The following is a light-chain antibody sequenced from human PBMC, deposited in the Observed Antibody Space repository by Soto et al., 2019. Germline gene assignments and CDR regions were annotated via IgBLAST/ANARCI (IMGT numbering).Light chain of an antibody. CDR2: DAS. V-gene: IGKV3-11*01. CDR1: QSVSNNY. CDR3: HQRQSWPRT. J-gene: IGKJ1*01. Sequence: EIVLKQSPGTLSLSPGERATLSCRASQSVSNNYLAWYQQKPGQAPRLLIYDASNRATGIPARFSGSGSGTDFTLTINSLAPEDFAIYYCHQRQSWPRTFGQGTKVDIK.